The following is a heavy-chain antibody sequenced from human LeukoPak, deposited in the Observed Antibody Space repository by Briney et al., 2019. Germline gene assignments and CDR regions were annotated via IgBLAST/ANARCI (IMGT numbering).Heavy chain of an antibody. CDR2: ISNSGTAI. Sequence: AGGSPRLSCAASGFTLSSYEMNWVGQVPRNGLDWVSYISNSGTAIYYADSVKGRFTISRDNAKSSLYLQMNSLRAEDTAVYYCARAGYSMDTEYFQHWGQGTLVTVSS. CDR3: ARAGYSMDTEYFQH. D-gene: IGHD5-18*01. V-gene: IGHV3-48*03. CDR1: GFTLSSYE. J-gene: IGHJ1*01.